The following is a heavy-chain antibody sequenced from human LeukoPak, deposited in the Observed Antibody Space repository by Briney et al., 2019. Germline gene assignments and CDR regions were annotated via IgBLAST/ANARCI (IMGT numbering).Heavy chain of an antibody. Sequence: GGSLRLSCAASGFTFSSYAMSWVRQAPGKGLEWVAFIRYDGSNKYYADSVKGRFTISRDNSKNTLYLQMNSLRAEDTAVYYCAKPPGGYGDYYYYYYMDVWGKGTTVTISS. V-gene: IGHV3-30*02. D-gene: IGHD4-17*01. CDR2: IRYDGSNK. J-gene: IGHJ6*03. CDR3: AKPPGGYGDYYYYYYMDV. CDR1: GFTFSSYA.